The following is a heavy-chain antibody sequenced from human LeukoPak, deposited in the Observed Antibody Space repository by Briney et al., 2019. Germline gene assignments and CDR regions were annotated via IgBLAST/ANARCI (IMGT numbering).Heavy chain of an antibody. Sequence: PGGSLRLSCAASGFTFSSYAMHWVRQAPGKGLEWVAVISYDGSNKYYADSVKGRFTISRDNSKNTLYLQMNSLRAEDTAVYYCARPYSSSNCSWGQGTLVTVSS. CDR1: GFTFSSYA. J-gene: IGHJ4*02. CDR3: ARPYSSSNCS. D-gene: IGHD6-6*01. V-gene: IGHV3-30-3*01. CDR2: ISYDGSNK.